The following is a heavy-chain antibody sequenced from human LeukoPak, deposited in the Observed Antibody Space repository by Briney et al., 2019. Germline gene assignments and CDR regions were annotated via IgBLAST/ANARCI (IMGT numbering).Heavy chain of an antibody. D-gene: IGHD1-1*01. CDR1: GGSFSGYH. J-gene: IGHJ4*02. CDR3: ARGSYDGVYGGTSNYY. V-gene: IGHV4-34*01. Sequence: SEALSLTCVVYGGSFSGYHWCCIRQPPGRRGEWIGEINHSGSTNYNPSRKSRVTISVDTSKNQFSLKLSSVTAADTAVYYCARGSYDGVYGGTSNYYWRQGTLVIVSS. CDR2: INHSGST.